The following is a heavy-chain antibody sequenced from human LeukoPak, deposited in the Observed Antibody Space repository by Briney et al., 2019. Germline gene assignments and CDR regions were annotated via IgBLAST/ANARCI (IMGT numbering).Heavy chain of an antibody. V-gene: IGHV3-30*02. CDR1: GFAFSSYG. D-gene: IGHD2-2*01. J-gene: IGHJ4*02. CDR3: ARDRDIVVVPAAAHDY. CDR2: INYSGKNR. Sequence: GGSLRLSCAASGFAFSSYGMHWVRQAPGKGLEWVAFINYSGKNRFHADSVKGRFTISRDNAKNSLYLQMNSLRAEDTAVYYCARDRDIVVVPAAAHDYWGQGTLVTVSS.